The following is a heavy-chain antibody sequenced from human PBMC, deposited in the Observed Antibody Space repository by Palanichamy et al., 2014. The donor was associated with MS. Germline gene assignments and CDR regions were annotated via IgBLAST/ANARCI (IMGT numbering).Heavy chain of an antibody. D-gene: IGHD3-22*01. CDR1: GFTFRSYV. Sequence: EVQLLESGGGLVQPGGSLRLSCAASGFTFRSYVMSWVRQAPGKGLEWVSAISGSGGKTYYADSVKGRFTISRDNSKNTLYLQMSSLRAEDTAVYYCAKEYDSSGYFDYWGQGAPVTVSS. J-gene: IGHJ4*02. V-gene: IGHV3-23*01. CDR3: AKEYDSSGYFDY. CDR2: ISGSGGKT.